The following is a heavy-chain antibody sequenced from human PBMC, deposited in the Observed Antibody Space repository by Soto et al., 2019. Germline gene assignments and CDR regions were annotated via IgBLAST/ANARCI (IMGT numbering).Heavy chain of an antibody. J-gene: IGHJ4*02. CDR3: ARDTGGDYVGY. CDR2: IIPILGIA. D-gene: IGHD1-26*01. V-gene: IGHV1-69*04. Sequence: SVKVSCKASGGTFSSYTISWVRQAPGQGLEWMGRIIPILGIANYAQKFQGRVTITADKSTSTAYMELSSLRSEDTAVYYCARDTGGDYVGYWGQGTLVTVSS. CDR1: GGTFSSYT.